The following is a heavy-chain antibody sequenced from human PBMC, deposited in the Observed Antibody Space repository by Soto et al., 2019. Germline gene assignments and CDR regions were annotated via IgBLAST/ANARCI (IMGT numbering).Heavy chain of an antibody. D-gene: IGHD3-16*01. V-gene: IGHV3-53*01. CDR3: ARDGGESGYPEYFQH. CDR2: IYSGGST. Sequence: EVQLVESGGGLIQPGGSLRLSCAASGFTVSSNYMSWVRQAPGKGLEWVSVIYSGGSTYYADSVKGRFTISRDNSKNTLYLQMNSLRAEDTAVYYCARDGGESGYPEYFQHWGQGTLVTVSS. J-gene: IGHJ1*01. CDR1: GFTVSSNY.